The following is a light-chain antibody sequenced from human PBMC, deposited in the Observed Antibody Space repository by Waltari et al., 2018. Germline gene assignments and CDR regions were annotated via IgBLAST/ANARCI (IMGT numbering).Light chain of an antibody. CDR3: QQYGSSVLYT. Sequence: VLTQSPGTLSLSPGERATLSCRASQSLTKRSLAWYQQKPGQAPRPLIYGASSRAAGIPDRFSGSGSGTDFTLTISRLEPEDFAVYYCQQYGSSVLYTFGQGTKLEIK. CDR1: QSLTKRS. V-gene: IGKV3-20*01. J-gene: IGKJ2*01. CDR2: GAS.